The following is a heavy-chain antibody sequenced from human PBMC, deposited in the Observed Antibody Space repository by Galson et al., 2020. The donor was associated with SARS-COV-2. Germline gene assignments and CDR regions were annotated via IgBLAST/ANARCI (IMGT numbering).Heavy chain of an antibody. CDR2: FDPEDGET. J-gene: IGHJ6*02. Sequence: ASVKVSCQVSGYTLTELSMHWVRQPPGKGLAWMGGFDPEDGETIYAHKLQGRLTMPEDTSTDTAYMELSSLRSEDTAVYYCATALAAAGTQPDYYYFYGMDVWGQGTTVTVSS. V-gene: IGHV1-24*01. CDR1: GYTLTELS. D-gene: IGHD6-13*01. CDR3: ATALAAAGTQPDYYYFYGMDV.